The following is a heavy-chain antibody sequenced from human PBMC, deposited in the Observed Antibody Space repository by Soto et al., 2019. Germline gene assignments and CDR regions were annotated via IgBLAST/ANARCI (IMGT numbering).Heavy chain of an antibody. CDR2: SYPGDSDT. Sequence: GESLKISCKGSGYSFTSYWLACVRQMPGKGLEWMVRSYPGDSDTKYSPSFQGQVTTSADQSISPAYLHWSTLKASDTAMYYCARSLQRWSPFDFWGQGTLVTVSS. D-gene: IGHD5-18*01. CDR1: GYSFTSYW. V-gene: IGHV5-51*01. J-gene: IGHJ4*02. CDR3: ARSLQRWSPFDF.